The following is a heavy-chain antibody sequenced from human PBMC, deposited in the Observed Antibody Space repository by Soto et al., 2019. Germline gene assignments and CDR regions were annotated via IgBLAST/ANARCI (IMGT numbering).Heavy chain of an antibody. V-gene: IGHV1-46*01. CDR2: INPSGGST. J-gene: IGHJ6*02. D-gene: IGHD2-21*02. Sequence: ASVKVSCKASGYTFTSYYMHWVRQAPGQGLGWMGIINPSGGSTSYAQKFQGRVTMTRDTSTSTVYMELSSLRSEDTAVYYCARGAYCGGDCYSVSLYHYYGMDVWGQGTTVTVSS. CDR1: GYTFTSYY. CDR3: ARGAYCGGDCYSVSLYHYYGMDV.